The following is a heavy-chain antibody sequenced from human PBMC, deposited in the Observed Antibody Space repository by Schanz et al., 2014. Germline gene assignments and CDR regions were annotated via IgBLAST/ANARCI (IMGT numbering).Heavy chain of an antibody. V-gene: IGHV3-11*06. CDR1: GFVFGDYY. CDR2: ISDSGTYT. CDR3: AKSQGSSFDS. Sequence: QVQVVQSGGGLVKPGGSLRLSCAASGFVFGDYYMTWIRQAPGKGLEWLSYISDSGTYTNYADSMKGRFTVSRDNAENALYLQMNSLRAEDTAVYYCAKSQGSSFDSWGQGTLVTVSS. D-gene: IGHD6-13*01. J-gene: IGHJ4*02.